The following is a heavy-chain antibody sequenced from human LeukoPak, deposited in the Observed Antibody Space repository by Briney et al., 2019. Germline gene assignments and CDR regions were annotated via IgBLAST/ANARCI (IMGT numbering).Heavy chain of an antibody. V-gene: IGHV4-59*01. Sequence: PSETLSLTCTVSGGSISPYYWSWIRQPPGKGLEWIGYIHYSGSTNYNPSLKSRVSMSVDTSKNQFSLKLNSVTAADTAVYYCASHKGFWGQGTLVTVSS. J-gene: IGHJ4*02. CDR2: IHYSGST. CDR3: ASHKGF. CDR1: GGSISPYY.